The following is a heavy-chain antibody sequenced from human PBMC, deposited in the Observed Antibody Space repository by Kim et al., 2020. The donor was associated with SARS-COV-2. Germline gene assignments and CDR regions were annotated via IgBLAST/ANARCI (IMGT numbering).Heavy chain of an antibody. V-gene: IGHV3-23*01. Sequence: TYHADSVRGRFTIPRDNSKNTLYLQMNSLRAEDTAVYYCAKAWDYWGQGTLVTVSS. CDR2: T. CDR3: AKAWDY. J-gene: IGHJ4*02.